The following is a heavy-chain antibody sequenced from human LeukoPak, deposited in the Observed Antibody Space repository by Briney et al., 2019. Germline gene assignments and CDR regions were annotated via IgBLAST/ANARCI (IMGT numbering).Heavy chain of an antibody. D-gene: IGHD2-15*01. V-gene: IGHV3-15*01. CDR3: STGDCSGGRCYSFQH. CDR2: IKRKTDGGTT. CDR1: GFTFSNAW. Sequence: PGGSLRLSCAASGFTFSNAWMSWVRQAPGKGLEWVGRIKRKTDGGTTDYAAPVKGRLTISRDDSKNTLYLQMSSLKTEDTAVYYCSTGDCSGGRCYSFQHWGQGTPVTVSS. J-gene: IGHJ1*01.